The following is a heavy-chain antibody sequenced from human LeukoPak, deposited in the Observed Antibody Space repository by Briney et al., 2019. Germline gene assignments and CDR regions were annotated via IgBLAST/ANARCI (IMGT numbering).Heavy chain of an antibody. CDR1: GYTFTSYG. CDR2: ISAYNGNT. Sequence: ASVKVSCKASGYTFTSYGISWVRQAPGQGLEWMGWISAYNGNTNYAQKLQGRVTMTTDTSTSTAYMELRSLRSDDTAVYYCASGYYDSSGYYYVHNVREDAFDIWGQGTMVTVSS. D-gene: IGHD3-22*01. J-gene: IGHJ3*02. CDR3: ASGYYDSSGYYYVHNVREDAFDI. V-gene: IGHV1-18*01.